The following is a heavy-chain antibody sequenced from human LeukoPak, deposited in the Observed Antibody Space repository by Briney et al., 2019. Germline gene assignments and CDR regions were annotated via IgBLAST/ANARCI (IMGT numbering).Heavy chain of an antibody. Sequence: KPSETLSLTCAVSDYSISSAYYWGWIRQPPGKGLEWIGSIYHSASTDYNPSLKSRVTISVDTSKNQFSLKLRSVTAADTAVYYCARDQAYCGGDCYFDFWGQGTLVTVSS. CDR3: ARDQAYCGGDCYFDF. V-gene: IGHV4-38-2*02. J-gene: IGHJ4*02. CDR1: DYSISSAYY. CDR2: IYHSAST. D-gene: IGHD2-21*02.